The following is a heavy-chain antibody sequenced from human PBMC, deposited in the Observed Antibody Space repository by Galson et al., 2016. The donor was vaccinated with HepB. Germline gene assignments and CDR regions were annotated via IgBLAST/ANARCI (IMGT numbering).Heavy chain of an antibody. J-gene: IGHJ6*02. V-gene: IGHV4-59*01. Sequence: SETLSLTCTVSGGSISSCSWSWIRQPPGKGLEWIGYIYYSGSTNYNPPLKSRVTISVDTSKNQFSLKLTSVTTADTAVYYCARTPSRGGMDVWGQGTTVTVAS. CDR2: IYYSGST. D-gene: IGHD3-10*01. CDR1: GGSISSCS. CDR3: ARTPSRGGMDV.